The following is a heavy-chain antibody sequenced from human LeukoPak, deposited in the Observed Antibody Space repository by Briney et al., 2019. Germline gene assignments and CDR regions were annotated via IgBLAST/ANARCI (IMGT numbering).Heavy chain of an antibody. Sequence: ASVKVSCKASGYTFTSYAMHWVRQAPGQRLEWMGWINAGNGNATYTQKFQDRVTFTRDTSASTAYMDLSSLRSEDTAVHYCARVSSGWHGYLDYWGQGTPVTVSS. D-gene: IGHD6-25*01. CDR1: GYTFTSYA. CDR3: ARVSSGWHGYLDY. V-gene: IGHV1-3*01. CDR2: INAGNGNA. J-gene: IGHJ4*02.